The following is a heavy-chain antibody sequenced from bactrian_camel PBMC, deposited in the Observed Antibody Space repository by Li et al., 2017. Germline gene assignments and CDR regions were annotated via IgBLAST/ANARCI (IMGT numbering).Heavy chain of an antibody. CDR3: ATDLSTKGWAKYYY. J-gene: IGHJ4*01. CDR2: IVGDGNA. Sequence: QVQLVESGGGSVQTGGSLRLSCAASSAYSRRSYDMSWYRQAPGKEREFVSFIVGDGNAKYADSVKGRFTISRDNARNTLYLQMNSLKTEDTATYYCATDLSTKGWAKYYYWAQGTQVTVS. V-gene: IGHV3S53*01. CDR1: AYSRRSYD. D-gene: IGHD1*01.